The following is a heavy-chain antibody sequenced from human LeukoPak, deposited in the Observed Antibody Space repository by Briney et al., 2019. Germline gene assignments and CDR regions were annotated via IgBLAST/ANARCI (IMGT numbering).Heavy chain of an antibody. V-gene: IGHV3-21*01. Sequence: GGSLRLSCAASGFTFSSYSMNWVRQAPGKGLEWVSSISSSSSYIYYADSVKGRFTISRDNAKNSLYLQMNSLRAEDTAVYYCASANKWEQPLTYYYYGMDVWGHGTTVTVFS. CDR1: GFTFSSYS. J-gene: IGHJ6*02. CDR2: ISSSSSYI. D-gene: IGHD1-26*01. CDR3: ASANKWEQPLTYYYYGMDV.